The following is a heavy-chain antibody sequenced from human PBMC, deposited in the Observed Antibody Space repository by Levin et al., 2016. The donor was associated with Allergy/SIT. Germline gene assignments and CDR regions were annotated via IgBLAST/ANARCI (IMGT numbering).Heavy chain of an antibody. D-gene: IGHD6-6*01. CDR3: AKSFLYGSSSRPFDY. V-gene: IGHV3-23*01. J-gene: IGHJ4*02. CDR1: GFTFISYS. CDR2: VSASGTST. Sequence: GGSLRLSCAASGFTFISYSMAWVRQAPGKGLEWVSAVSASGTSTYYADSVKGRFTISRDNSKNTLYLQINSLRAEDTAVYYCAKSFLYGSSSRPFDYWGQGTLVTVSS.